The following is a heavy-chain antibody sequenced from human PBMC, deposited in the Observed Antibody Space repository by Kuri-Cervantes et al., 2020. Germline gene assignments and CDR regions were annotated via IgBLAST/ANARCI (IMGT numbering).Heavy chain of an antibody. Sequence: LSCAASGFTFSSYAMHWVRQAPGKGLEWVAVISYDGSNKYYADSVKGRFTISRDNSKNTLYLQMNSLRAEDTAVYYCASSRDCSSTSCYIFPDYYYYYGMDVWGQGTTVTVSS. V-gene: IGHV3-30-3*01. J-gene: IGHJ6*02. CDR2: ISYDGSNK. CDR1: GFTFSSYA. D-gene: IGHD2-2*02. CDR3: ASSRDCSSTSCYIFPDYYYYYGMDV.